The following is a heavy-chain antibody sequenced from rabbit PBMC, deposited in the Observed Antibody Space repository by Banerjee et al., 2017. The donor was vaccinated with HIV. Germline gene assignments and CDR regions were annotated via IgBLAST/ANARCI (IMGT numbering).Heavy chain of an antibody. CDR3: ARGVTMTMVTFNL. V-gene: IGHV1S7*01. CDR2: IDPVFAGT. D-gene: IGHD2-1*01. Sequence: SLTLSCKASGVDFSSYYMSWVRQAPGKGLEWIGYIDPVFAGTYYASWVNGRFTISSHNAQNTLYLQLNSLTAADTATYFCARGVTMTMVTFNLWGPGTLVTVS. CDR1: GVDFSSYY. J-gene: IGHJ4*01.